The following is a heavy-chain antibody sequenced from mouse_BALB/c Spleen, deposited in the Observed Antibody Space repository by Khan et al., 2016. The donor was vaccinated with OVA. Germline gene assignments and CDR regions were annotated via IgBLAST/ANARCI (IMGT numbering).Heavy chain of an antibody. J-gene: IGHJ4*01. Sequence: QIQLVQSGPELKRPGETVRISCKASGYTFTNAGMQWVQKMPGKGLKWIGWINTHSGVPKYAEAFKGRFAFSLDTSATTAYLQITNLKSEDTATYLCARGGGGYYKNDGSAMGYWGQGTSVNVSS. CDR1: GYTFTNAG. V-gene: IGHV9-4*02. D-gene: IGHD2-12*01. CDR3: ARGGGGYYKNDGSAMGY. CDR2: INTHSGVP.